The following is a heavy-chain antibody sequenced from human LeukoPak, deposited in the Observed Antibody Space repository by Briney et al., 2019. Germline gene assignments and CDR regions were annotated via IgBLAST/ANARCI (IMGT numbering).Heavy chain of an antibody. CDR1: GGSISSSSYY. D-gene: IGHD3-9*01. CDR2: IYYSGST. J-gene: IGHJ6*03. Sequence: SETLSLTCTVSGGSISSSSYYWGWIRQPPGKGLEWIGSIYYSGSTYYNPSLKSRVTISVDTSKNQFSLKLSSVTAADTAVYYCARVDLIYDILSGHYYYYYMDVWGKGTTVTVSS. V-gene: IGHV4-39*07. CDR3: ARVDLIYDILSGHYYYYYMDV.